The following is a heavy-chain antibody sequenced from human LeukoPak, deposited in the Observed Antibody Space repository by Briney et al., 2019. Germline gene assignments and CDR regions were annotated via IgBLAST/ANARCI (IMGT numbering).Heavy chain of an antibody. V-gene: IGHV4-61*02. J-gene: IGHJ4*02. D-gene: IGHD3-10*01. CDR1: GGSISSGSYY. CDR3: ARDHHMVRGNWVEDYHDY. Sequence: SETLSLTCTVSGGSISSGSYYWSWIRQPAGKGLEWIGRIYTSGSTNYNPSLKSRVTISVDTSKNQFSLKLSSVTAADTAVYYCARDHHMVRGNWVEDYHDYWGQGTLVTVSS. CDR2: IYTSGST.